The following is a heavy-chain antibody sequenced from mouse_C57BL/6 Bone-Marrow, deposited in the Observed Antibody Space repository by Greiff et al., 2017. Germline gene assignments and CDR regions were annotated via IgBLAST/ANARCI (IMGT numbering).Heavy chain of an antibody. V-gene: IGHV2-5*01. CDR3: AKENGYNRGFAY. CDR1: GFSLTSYG. CDR2: IWRVGST. J-gene: IGHJ3*01. D-gene: IGHD1-3*01. Sequence: QVQLQQSGPGLVQPSQSLSITCTVSGFSLTSYGVHWVRQSPGTGLEWLGVIWRVGSTDYNAACMSRLSITKDNSKSQVFFKMNSLQADDTAIYYCAKENGYNRGFAYWGQGTLVTVSA.